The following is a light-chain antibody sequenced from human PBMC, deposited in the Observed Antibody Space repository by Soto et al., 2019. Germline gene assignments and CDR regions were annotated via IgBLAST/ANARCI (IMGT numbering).Light chain of an antibody. CDR3: LQYQSYWT. CDR2: QAS. Sequence: DIRMTQSPSTLSASVGARVSITCRASQSISRQLAWYQQKPGKAPNLLIYQASNLETGVPSRFTGSGSGTEFTLTISSLQPDDLATYYCLQYQSYWTFGQGTKVEVK. CDR1: QSISRQ. V-gene: IGKV1-5*03. J-gene: IGKJ1*01.